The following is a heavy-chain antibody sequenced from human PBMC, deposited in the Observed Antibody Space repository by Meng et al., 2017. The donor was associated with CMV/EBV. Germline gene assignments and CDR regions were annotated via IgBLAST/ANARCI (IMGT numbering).Heavy chain of an antibody. D-gene: IGHD2-21*01. CDR1: CSSSSRGDYY. CDR2: IYYSGSN. CDR3: ARGSYYRYVIDY. Sequence: LQQAAQVLAQPSQALSLSCTVSCSSSSRGDYYWSWIRQPPGKCLEWIGSIYYSGSNYYNPSLKSRVTISVDTSKNQFSLKLSAVTAADTAVYYCARGSYYRYVIDYWGQGTLVTVSS. V-gene: IGHV4-30-4*08. J-gene: IGHJ4*02.